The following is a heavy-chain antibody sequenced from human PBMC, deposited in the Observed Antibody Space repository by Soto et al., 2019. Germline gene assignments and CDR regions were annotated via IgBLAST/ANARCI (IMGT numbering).Heavy chain of an antibody. CDR2: ISSSGSTI. CDR1: GFTFSDYY. Sequence: GGSLRLSCAASGFTFSDYYMSWTRQAPGKGLEWVSYISSSGSTIYYADSVKGRFTISRDNAKNSLYLQMNSLRAEDTAVYYCASSTTIFGVDPWGQGTLVTVSS. CDR3: ASSTTIFGVDP. D-gene: IGHD3-3*01. J-gene: IGHJ5*02. V-gene: IGHV3-11*01.